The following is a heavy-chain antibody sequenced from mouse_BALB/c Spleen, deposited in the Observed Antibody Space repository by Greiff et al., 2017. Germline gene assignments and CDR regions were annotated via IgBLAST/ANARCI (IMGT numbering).Heavy chain of an antibody. CDR2: ISTYYGDA. D-gene: IGHD1-1*01. CDR1: GYTFTDYA. Sequence: VQLQESGAELVRPGVSVKISCKGSGYTFTDYAMHWVKQSHAKSLEWIGVISTYYGDASYNQKFKGKATMTVDKSSSTAYMELARLTSEDSAIYYCARSVLPYAMDYWGQGTSVTVSS. CDR3: ARSVLPYAMDY. V-gene: IGHV1S137*01. J-gene: IGHJ4*01.